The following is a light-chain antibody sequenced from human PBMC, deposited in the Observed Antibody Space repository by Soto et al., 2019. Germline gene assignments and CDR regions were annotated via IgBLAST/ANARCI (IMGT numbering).Light chain of an antibody. CDR2: GAS. Sequence: IQLTQSPSSLSASVGDRVTITCRASQGINKFLAWYQQRPGKAPQLLVYGASTLQSGVPSRFSGSGSGTDFTLTIISLQPEDFATYYCQQHTNFRSTFGQGTKLDI. CDR3: QQHTNFRST. J-gene: IGKJ2*01. CDR1: QGINKF. V-gene: IGKV1-9*01.